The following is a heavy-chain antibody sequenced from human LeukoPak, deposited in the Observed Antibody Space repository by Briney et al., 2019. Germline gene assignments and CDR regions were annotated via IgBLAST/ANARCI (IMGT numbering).Heavy chain of an antibody. V-gene: IGHV3-30*18. CDR2: ISYDGSNK. D-gene: IGHD3-3*01. CDR3: AKAITIFGVALYYYGMDV. CDR1: GFTFSSYG. Sequence: GGSLRLSCAASGFTFSSYGMHWVRQAPGKGLEWVAVISYDGSNKYYADSVKGRFTISRDNSKNTLYLQMNSLRAEDTAVYYCAKAITIFGVALYYYGMDVWGQGTTVTVSS. J-gene: IGHJ6*02.